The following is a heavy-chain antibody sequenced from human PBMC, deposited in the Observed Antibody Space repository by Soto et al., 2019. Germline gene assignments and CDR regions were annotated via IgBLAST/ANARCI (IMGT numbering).Heavy chain of an antibody. D-gene: IGHD3-22*01. CDR3: AKDYYDSSGYNNYYYGMDV. CDR1: GFTFSSYG. J-gene: IGHJ6*02. CDR2: ISYDGSNK. V-gene: IGHV3-30*18. Sequence: PGGSLRLSCAASGFTFSSYGMHWVRQAPGKGLEWVAVISYDGSNKYYADSVKGRFTISRDNSKNTLYLQMNSLRAEDTAVYYCAKDYYDSSGYNNYYYGMDVWGQGTTVTVSS.